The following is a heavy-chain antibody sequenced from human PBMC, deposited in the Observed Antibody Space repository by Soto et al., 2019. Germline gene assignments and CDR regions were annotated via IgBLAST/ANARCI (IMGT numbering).Heavy chain of an antibody. Sequence: QVQLVQSGAEVKKPGASVKVSCKASGYTFTGYYMHWVRQASGQGLEWMGWINPNSGGTNYAQKFQGWVTMTRDTSISTAYMELSRLRSDDTAVYYCARSVDTAMVTYFDYWGQGTLVTVSS. J-gene: IGHJ4*02. CDR2: INPNSGGT. V-gene: IGHV1-2*04. D-gene: IGHD5-18*01. CDR3: ARSVDTAMVTYFDY. CDR1: GYTFTGYY.